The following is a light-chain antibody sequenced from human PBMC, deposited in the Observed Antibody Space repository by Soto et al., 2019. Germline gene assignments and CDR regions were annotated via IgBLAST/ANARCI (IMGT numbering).Light chain of an antibody. CDR2: DVS. CDR1: SSDVGDYNY. J-gene: IGLJ1*01. V-gene: IGLV2-11*01. Sequence: QSALTQPRSVSGSPGQSVTISCTGTSSDVGDYNYVSWYQQHPGKAPKLMIYDVSKWPSGVPDRFSGSKSGNTASLTISGLQAEDEADYYCCSYVGSYVFGTGTKLTVL. CDR3: CSYVGSYV.